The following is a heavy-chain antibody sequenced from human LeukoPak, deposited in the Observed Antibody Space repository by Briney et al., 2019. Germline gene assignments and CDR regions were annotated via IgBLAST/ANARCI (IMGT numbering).Heavy chain of an antibody. CDR1: GFAFDEHG. CDR2: INWSGGST. CDR3: ARAPITSPFYFDY. J-gene: IGHJ4*02. Sequence: PGGSLRLSCTASGFAFDEHGMSWVRQVPGKGLEGVSGINWSGGSTGYADPLRGRFTISRDNAKNSLYLQMDSQRAEDTALYYCARAPITSPFYFDYWGQGTLVTVSS. V-gene: IGHV3-20*04. D-gene: IGHD2-2*01.